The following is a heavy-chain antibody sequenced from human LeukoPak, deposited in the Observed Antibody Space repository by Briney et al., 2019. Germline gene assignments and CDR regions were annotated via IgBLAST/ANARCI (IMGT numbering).Heavy chain of an antibody. CDR3: AREGYGDYHFDY. D-gene: IGHD4-17*01. Sequence: GGSLRLSCAASGFTFRSYSMNWVRQAPGKGLEWVSYISTSSSTIYYADSVRGRFTISRDNADNSLYLQMNSLRAEDTAVYYCAREGYGDYHFDYWGQGSLVTVSS. V-gene: IGHV3-48*01. CDR1: GFTFRSYS. CDR2: ISTSSSTI. J-gene: IGHJ4*02.